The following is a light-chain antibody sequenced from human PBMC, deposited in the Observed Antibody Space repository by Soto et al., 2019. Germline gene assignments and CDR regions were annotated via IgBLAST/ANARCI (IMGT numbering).Light chain of an antibody. CDR2: KAS. J-gene: IGKJ1*01. CDR1: QSISSW. Sequence: DIQMTQSPSTLSASVGDRVTITCRASQSISSWLAWYQQKPGKAPKPLIYKASILESGVPSRFSGSGSGTEFTLTISSLQPDDFATYYCQQYNTYSTFGQGTKVEIK. CDR3: QQYNTYST. V-gene: IGKV1-5*03.